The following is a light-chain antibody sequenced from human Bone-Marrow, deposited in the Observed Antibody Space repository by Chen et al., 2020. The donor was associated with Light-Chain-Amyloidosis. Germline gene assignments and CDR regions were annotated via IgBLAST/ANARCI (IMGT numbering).Light chain of an antibody. CDR1: NIGSTS. CDR3: QVWDRSSDRPV. V-gene: IGLV3-21*02. CDR2: DDS. Sequence: SYVLTQPSSVSVAPGQPPTTACGGNNIGSTSVHWYQQTPGQAPLLVVYDDSDGPSGIPERLSGSNAGNTATLTISRVEAGDEADYYCQVWDRSSDRPVFGGGTKLTVL. J-gene: IGLJ3*02.